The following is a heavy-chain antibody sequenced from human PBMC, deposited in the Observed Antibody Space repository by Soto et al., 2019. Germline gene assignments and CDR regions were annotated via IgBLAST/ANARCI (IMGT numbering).Heavy chain of an antibody. CDR1: GYTFTSYD. CDR3: ARANTVTTRGRGALGY. CDR2: MNPNSCNT. V-gene: IGHV1-8*01. Sequence: QVQLVQSGAEVKKPGASVKVSCKPSGYTFTSYDINWVRQATGQGLEWMGWMNPNSCNTGYAQKFQGRVTMTRNTSISTAYMELSSLRSEDTAVYYCARANTVTTRGRGALGYWGQGTLVTVSS. J-gene: IGHJ4*02. D-gene: IGHD4-17*01.